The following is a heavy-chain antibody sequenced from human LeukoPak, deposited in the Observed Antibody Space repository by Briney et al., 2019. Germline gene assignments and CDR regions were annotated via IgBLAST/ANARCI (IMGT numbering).Heavy chain of an antibody. Sequence: GGSLRLSCAASGFTFSDYYMSWIRQAPGKGLEWVSYVSSSGSTIYYADSVKGRFTISRDNAKNSLYLQMNSLRAEDTAVYYCARDLWSGYPLGMDVWGQGTTVTVSS. CDR3: ARDLWSGYPLGMDV. J-gene: IGHJ6*02. D-gene: IGHD3-3*01. CDR2: VSSSGSTI. V-gene: IGHV3-11*01. CDR1: GFTFSDYY.